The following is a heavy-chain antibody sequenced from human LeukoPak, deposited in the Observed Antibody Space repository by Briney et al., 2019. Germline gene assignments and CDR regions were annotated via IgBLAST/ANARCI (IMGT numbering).Heavy chain of an antibody. Sequence: GGSLRLSCAASGFTSSSYALNWVRQAPGKGLEWVATVSGSGDRMYHADSVKGRFTISRDNSKNTIYLQMNSLRAEDTAVYFCARGYCSGGSCYFDYWGQGTLVTVSS. V-gene: IGHV3-23*01. CDR3: ARGYCSGGSCYFDY. D-gene: IGHD2-15*01. CDR1: GFTSSSYA. J-gene: IGHJ4*02. CDR2: VSGSGDRM.